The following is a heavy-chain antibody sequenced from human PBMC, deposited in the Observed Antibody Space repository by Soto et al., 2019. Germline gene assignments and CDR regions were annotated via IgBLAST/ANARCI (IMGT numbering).Heavy chain of an antibody. CDR2: VSTNGAT. CDR1: DDFISSYY. Sequence: AETLSLTCAVSDDFISSYYWNWIRQPAGKGLEWIGRVSTNGATNYNPSLESRVTMSVDTSKNQFSLKLTSVTAADTAVYFCARADYEILTGSYAMDVWGQGTTVTVSS. J-gene: IGHJ6*02. V-gene: IGHV4-4*07. D-gene: IGHD3-9*01. CDR3: ARADYEILTGSYAMDV.